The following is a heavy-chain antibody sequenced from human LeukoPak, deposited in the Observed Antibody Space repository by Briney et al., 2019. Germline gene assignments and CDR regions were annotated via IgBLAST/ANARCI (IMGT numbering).Heavy chain of an antibody. V-gene: IGHV3-64D*09. J-gene: IGHJ4*02. D-gene: IGHD3-10*01. Sequence: GGSLRLSCSASGFIFSSYAMHWVRQAPGKGLEHVSAISSNGGSTYYADSVKGRFTISRDNSKNTLYLQMTSLRPEDTAVYYCVKRGPGTYYTHWGQGTLVTVSS. CDR3: VKRGPGTYYTH. CDR2: ISSNGGST. CDR1: GFIFSSYA.